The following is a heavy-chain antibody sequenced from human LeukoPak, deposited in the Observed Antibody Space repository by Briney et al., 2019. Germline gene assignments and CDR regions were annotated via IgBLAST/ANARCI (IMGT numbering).Heavy chain of an antibody. Sequence: PVKVSCKASGGTFSSYAISWVRQAPGQGLEWMGGIIPIFGTANYAQKFQGRVTIIADKSTSTAYMELSSLRSEDTAVYYCAREAKMATNRLDYWGQGTLVTVSS. CDR2: IIPIFGTA. J-gene: IGHJ4*02. CDR3: AREAKMATNRLDY. D-gene: IGHD5-24*01. CDR1: GGTFSSYA. V-gene: IGHV1-69*06.